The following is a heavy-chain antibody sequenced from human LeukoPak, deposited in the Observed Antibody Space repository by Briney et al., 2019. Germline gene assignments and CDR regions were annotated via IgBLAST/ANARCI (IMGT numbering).Heavy chain of an antibody. J-gene: IGHJ4*02. CDR3: ARIPETKTSLDS. Sequence: SGPTLVKPTQTLTLTCTFAGFSLTTSGGGVAWIRQPPGKAREWLALSSWDGDKRFSPSLKTRLSITKDTPKTKVVLTMPNMDPVDTATYYCARIPETKTSLDSWGQGALVTVSS. CDR2: SSWDGDK. V-gene: IGHV2-5*02. CDR1: GFSLTTSGGG.